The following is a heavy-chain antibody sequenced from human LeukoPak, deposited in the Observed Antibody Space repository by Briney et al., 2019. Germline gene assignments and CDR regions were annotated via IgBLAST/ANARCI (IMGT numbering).Heavy chain of an antibody. D-gene: IGHD5-18*01. CDR3: ARGIKVTGYSYGYYFDY. CDR1: GGSFSGYY. CDR2: INHSGST. J-gene: IGHJ4*02. V-gene: IGHV4-34*01. Sequence: SETLSLTCAVYGGSFSGYYWSWIRQPPGKGLEWIGEINHSGSTNYNPSLKSRVTISVDTSKNQFSLKLSSVTAADTAVYYCARGIKVTGYSYGYYFDYWGQGTLVTVSS.